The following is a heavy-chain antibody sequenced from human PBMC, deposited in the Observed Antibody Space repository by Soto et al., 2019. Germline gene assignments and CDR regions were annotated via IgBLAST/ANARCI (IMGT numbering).Heavy chain of an antibody. CDR3: ARVSVGAVDY. V-gene: IGHV1-3*01. D-gene: IGHD1-26*01. Sequence: XSVKLSCKASGYSFTSYAMHWGRQAPGQRLEWMGWINACNGNTKYSQKFQGRVTITRDTSASTAYMELSSLRSEDTAVYYCARVSVGAVDYWGQGTLVTVSS. J-gene: IGHJ4*02. CDR1: GYSFTSYA. CDR2: INACNGNT.